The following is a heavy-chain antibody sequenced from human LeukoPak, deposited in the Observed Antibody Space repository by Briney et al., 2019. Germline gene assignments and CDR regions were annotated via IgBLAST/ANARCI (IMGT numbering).Heavy chain of an antibody. V-gene: IGHV3-21*01. CDR1: GFTFSSYS. CDR2: ISSSSSYI. Sequence: GGSLRLSCAASGFTFSSYSMNWVRQAPGKGLEWVSSISSSSSYIYYADSVKGRFTISRDNAKNSLYLQMNSLRAEDTAVYYCARGRQRTHFDHWGQGTLVTVSS. J-gene: IGHJ4*02. CDR3: ARGRQRTHFDH.